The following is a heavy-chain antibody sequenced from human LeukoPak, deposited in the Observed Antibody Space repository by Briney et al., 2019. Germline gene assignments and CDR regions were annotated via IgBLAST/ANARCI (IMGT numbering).Heavy chain of an antibody. CDR1: GFTFYSYT. CDR2: ISGSGGST. Sequence: GGSLRLSCAASGFTFYSYTMNWLRQTPEKGLEWVSAISGSGGSTYYADSVKGRFTISRDNSKNTLYLQMNSLRAEDTAVYYCAKERGYYDSSGYVAEYFQHWGQGTLVTVSS. J-gene: IGHJ1*01. D-gene: IGHD3-22*01. V-gene: IGHV3-23*01. CDR3: AKERGYYDSSGYVAEYFQH.